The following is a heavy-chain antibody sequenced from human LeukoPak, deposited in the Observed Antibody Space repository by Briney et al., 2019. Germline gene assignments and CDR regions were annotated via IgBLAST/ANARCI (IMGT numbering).Heavy chain of an antibody. V-gene: IGHV4-39*07. D-gene: IGHD1-26*01. J-gene: IGHJ5*02. Sequence: PSETLSLTCTVSGGSISSSSYYWGWIRQPPGKGLEWIGSIYYSGSTYYNPSLKSRVTISVDTSKNQFSLKLSSVTAADTAVYYCARDSAGGASLGAITRWFDPWGQGTLVTVSS. CDR1: GGSISSSSYY. CDR3: ARDSAGGASLGAITRWFDP. CDR2: IYYSGST.